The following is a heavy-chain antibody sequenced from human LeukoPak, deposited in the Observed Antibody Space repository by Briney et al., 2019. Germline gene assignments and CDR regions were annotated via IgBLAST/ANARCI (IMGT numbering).Heavy chain of an antibody. CDR2: IDPSDSYT. CDR3: ARVFILTGYYISYYFDY. D-gene: IGHD3-9*01. J-gene: IGHJ4*02. Sequence: GESLKISCEGSGYSFTSYWIGWVRRMPGKGLEWMGRIDPSDSYTNYSPSFQGHVTISADKSISTAYLQWSSLKASDTAMYYCARVFILTGYYISYYFDYWGQGALVTVSS. V-gene: IGHV5-10-1*01. CDR1: GYSFTSYW.